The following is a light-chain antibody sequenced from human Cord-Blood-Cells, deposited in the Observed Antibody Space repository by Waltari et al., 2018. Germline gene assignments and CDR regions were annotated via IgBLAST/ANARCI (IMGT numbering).Light chain of an antibody. CDR1: PDISNY. Sequence: DIQMTQSPSSLSASVGDRVTITCQASPDISNYLNRYQQKPGKAPKTLIYDASNLETGVPSRCSGSGSGTDFTFTISSMKPDDIATYYCQQYDNLLWTFGQGTKVEIK. CDR2: DAS. J-gene: IGKJ1*01. V-gene: IGKV1-33*01. CDR3: QQYDNLLWT.